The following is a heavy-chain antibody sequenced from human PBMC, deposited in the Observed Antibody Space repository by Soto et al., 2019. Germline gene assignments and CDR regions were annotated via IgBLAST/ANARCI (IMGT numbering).Heavy chain of an antibody. CDR2: IIPILGIA. CDR3: ARDQEDGYNPGPFDY. J-gene: IGHJ4*02. D-gene: IGHD5-12*01. Sequence: QVQLVQSGAEVKKPGSSVKVSCKASGGTFSSYTISWVRQAPGQGLEWMGRIIPILGIANYAQKFQGRVTIXXDXSXXPAYTELSSMSSEDTAVYYCARDQEDGYNPGPFDYWGQGTLVTVSS. CDR1: GGTFSSYT. V-gene: IGHV1-69*08.